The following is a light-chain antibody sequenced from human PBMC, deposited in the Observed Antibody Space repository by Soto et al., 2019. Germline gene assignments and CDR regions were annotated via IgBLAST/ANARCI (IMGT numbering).Light chain of an antibody. Sequence: DIQMTQSPSSLSASVGDRVTITCRASQSISSYLNWYQQKPGKAPKLLIYDASTVQSGGTSRFSGSGSGTDFTLAISSLQPEDFAIYYSQKSYGPPWTFGHGTKVEIK. V-gene: IGKV1-39*01. CDR1: QSISSY. J-gene: IGKJ1*01. CDR3: QKSYGPPWT. CDR2: DAS.